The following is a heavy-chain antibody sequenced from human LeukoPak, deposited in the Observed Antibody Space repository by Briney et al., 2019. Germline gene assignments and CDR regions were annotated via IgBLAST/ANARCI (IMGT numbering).Heavy chain of an antibody. D-gene: IGHD1-14*01. J-gene: IGHJ4*02. CDR2: INQSGRT. CDR3: ARGLGLTIDY. CDR1: GGSFSGYY. Sequence: PSETLSLTCAVYGGSFSGYYWNWIRQPPGKGLEWIGEINQSGRTNYNPSLKSRVTISVGTSKNQFSLRLSSVTAAGTAVYFCARGLGLTIDYWGQGTVVTVSS. V-gene: IGHV4-34*01.